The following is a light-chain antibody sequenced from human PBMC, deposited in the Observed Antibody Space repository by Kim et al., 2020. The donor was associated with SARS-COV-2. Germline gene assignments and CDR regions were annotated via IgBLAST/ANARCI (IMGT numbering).Light chain of an antibody. CDR3: QQYDSSRGYT. Sequence: EIVLTQSPSTLSLSPGERATLSCVASRRVSSAYLAWYQQKPGQAPRLLIYGASNRATGIPDRFSGSGSGTDFTLTISRLEPEDFAVYYCQQYDSSRGYTFGQGTKLEIK. CDR2: GAS. V-gene: IGKV3-20*01. CDR1: RRVSSAY. J-gene: IGKJ2*01.